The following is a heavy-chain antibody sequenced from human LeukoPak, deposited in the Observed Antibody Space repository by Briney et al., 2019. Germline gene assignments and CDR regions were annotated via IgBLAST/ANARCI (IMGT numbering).Heavy chain of an antibody. D-gene: IGHD2-2*01. CDR1: DGSLINYY. V-gene: IGHV4-34*01. Sequence: SETLSLTCGVYDGSLINYYCHWIRQAPGKGLEWIGEISHGGITKHNPSLMSRVTMSQDTSKRQFSLKMNSMNAADKGVYYCGIFMDVVPGSMSWGLGTLVTVSS. J-gene: IGHJ4*02. CDR3: GIFMDVVPGSMS. CDR2: ISHGGIT.